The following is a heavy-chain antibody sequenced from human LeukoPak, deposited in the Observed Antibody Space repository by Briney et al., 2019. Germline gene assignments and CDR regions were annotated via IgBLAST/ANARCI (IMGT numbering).Heavy chain of an antibody. Sequence: SETLSLTCTVSGGSISSYYWSWIRQPAGKGLEWIGRIDTSGNTNYKPSLKSRVTMSVDTSKNQFSLKLSSVTAADTAVYYCAREVYYDSSGYYSNNNWFDPWGQGTLDTVSS. CDR2: IDTSGNT. D-gene: IGHD3-22*01. J-gene: IGHJ5*02. V-gene: IGHV4-4*07. CDR1: GGSISSYY. CDR3: AREVYYDSSGYYSNNNWFDP.